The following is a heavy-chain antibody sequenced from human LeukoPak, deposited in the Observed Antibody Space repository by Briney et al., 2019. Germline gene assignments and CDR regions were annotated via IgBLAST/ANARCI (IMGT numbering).Heavy chain of an antibody. D-gene: IGHD3-10*01. CDR2: ISGSGTST. CDR1: GFTFSSYA. J-gene: IGHJ4*02. V-gene: IGHV3-23*01. CDR3: AKDSAKRGAHDY. Sequence: GGSLGLSCVASGFTFSSYAMSWVRQAPGKGLEWVSAISGSGTSTYYADSVKGRFAISRDNSKNTLYLQMSSLRAEDTAIYYCAKDSAKRGAHDYWGQGTLVTVSS.